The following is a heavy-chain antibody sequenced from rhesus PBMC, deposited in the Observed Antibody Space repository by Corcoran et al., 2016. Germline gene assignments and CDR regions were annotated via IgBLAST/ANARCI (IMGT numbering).Heavy chain of an antibody. CDR2: IMLDGIKK. J-gene: IGHJ2*01. CDR1: GFTFSSYG. CDR3: ARASYSSGWSFGDFDL. Sequence: ELQLVESGGGLVQPGGSLRLSCAASGFTFSSYGMPWVRQAPGKGLEWVVVIMLDGIKKNYADLVKDRFSISRDNSKNMLYIQMNNRKLEYTAVYYCARASYSSGWSFGDFDLWGPGTPITISS. V-gene: IGHV3-54*02. D-gene: IGHD6S26*01.